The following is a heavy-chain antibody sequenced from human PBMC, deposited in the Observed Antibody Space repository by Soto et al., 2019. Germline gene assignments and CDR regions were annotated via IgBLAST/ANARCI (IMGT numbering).Heavy chain of an antibody. Sequence: QLQLQESGPGLVKPSETLSLTCTVSGGSISSSSYYWGWIRQPPGKGLEWIGSIYYSGSTYYNPSLKSRVTISVDTSKNQFSLKLSSVTAADTAVYYCARPNGDYAKHNYFDYWGQGTLVTVSS. CDR2: IYYSGST. V-gene: IGHV4-39*01. CDR3: ARPNGDYAKHNYFDY. CDR1: GGSISSSSYY. J-gene: IGHJ4*02. D-gene: IGHD4-17*01.